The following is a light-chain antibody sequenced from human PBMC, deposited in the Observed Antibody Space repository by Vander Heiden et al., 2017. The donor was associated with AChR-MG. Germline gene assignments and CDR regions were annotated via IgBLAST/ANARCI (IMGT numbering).Light chain of an antibody. CDR2: KDS. CDR3: QSADCSGTYWV. Sequence: SYELTQPPPVSVSPAQTARITCSADASPKHYAYWYQPQPGQDPRLRIHKDSNRPSGLPERFSCSSSGTTVTLTLSVVQAEDEADYYCQSADCSGTYWVFGGGTKLTVL. V-gene: IGLV3-25*03. CDR1: ASPKHY. J-gene: IGLJ3*02.